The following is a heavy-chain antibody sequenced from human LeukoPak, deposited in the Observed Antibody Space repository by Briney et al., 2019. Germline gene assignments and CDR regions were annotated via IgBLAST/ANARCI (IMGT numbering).Heavy chain of an antibody. V-gene: IGHV4-61*02. CDR2: IYSRGST. J-gene: IGHJ4*02. D-gene: IGHD6-6*01. CDR1: GASISSGRYY. CDR3: ASRYSSSSHY. Sequence: SETLSLTCNVSGASISSGRYYWSWIRQPAGKGLEWIGRIYSRGSTNYNPSLKSRVTISVDTSKNQFSLKLSSVTAADTAVYYCASRYSSSSHYWGQGTLVTVSS.